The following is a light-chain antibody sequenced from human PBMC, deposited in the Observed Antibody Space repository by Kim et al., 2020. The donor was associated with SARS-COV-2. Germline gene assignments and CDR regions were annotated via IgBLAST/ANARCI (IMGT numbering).Light chain of an antibody. CDR3: QQLNGYPLT. J-gene: IGKJ4*01. Sequence: ASVGDRVPFACRASQGISSYLAWYQQKPGKVPKLLMYTASTLQSGVPSRFSGSGSGTEFTLTISSLQPEDFATYYCQQLNGYPLTFGGGTKVDIK. CDR1: QGISSY. V-gene: IGKV1-9*01. CDR2: TAS.